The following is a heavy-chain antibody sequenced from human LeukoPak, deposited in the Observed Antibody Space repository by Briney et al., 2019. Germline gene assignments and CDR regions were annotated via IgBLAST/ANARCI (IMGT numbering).Heavy chain of an antibody. CDR1: GGSISSYY. J-gene: IGHJ4*02. Sequence: SETLPLTCTVSGGSISSYYWSWLRQPPGKGLEWIGYIYYNGNTNYNPSLKSRVTISVDTSKNQFSLMLTSVTAADTAVYYCATHRYSYANFDYWGQGTLVTVSS. D-gene: IGHD5-18*01. CDR3: ATHRYSYANFDY. CDR2: IYYNGNT. V-gene: IGHV4-59*08.